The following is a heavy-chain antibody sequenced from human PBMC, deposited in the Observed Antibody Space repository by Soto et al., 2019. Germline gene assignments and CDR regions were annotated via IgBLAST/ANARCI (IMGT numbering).Heavy chain of an antibody. V-gene: IGHV3-9*01. J-gene: IGHJ6*02. CDR3: AKDIVLMVYAIRKTGFSYGMDV. CDR1: GFTFDDYA. Sequence: GGSLRLSCAASGFTFDDYAMHWVRQAPGKGLEWVSGISWNSGSIGYADSVKGRFTISRDNAKNSLYLQMNSLRAEDTALYYCAKDIVLMVYAIRKTGFSYGMDVWGQGTTVTVSS. D-gene: IGHD2-8*01. CDR2: ISWNSGSI.